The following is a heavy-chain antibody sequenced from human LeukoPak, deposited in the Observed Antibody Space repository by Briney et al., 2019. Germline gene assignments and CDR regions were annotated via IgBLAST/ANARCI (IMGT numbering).Heavy chain of an antibody. V-gene: IGHV3-11*01. J-gene: IGHJ4*02. Sequence: GGSLRLSCATSGFTFSDYSMSWVRQAPGKGLEWLSYITSGGTTIYYAGSVKGRFTISRDNAKNSLHLQMSILRAEDTAVYYCVRRGLFYFDYWGQGTLVTVSS. CDR3: VRRGLFYFDY. CDR2: ITSGGTTI. CDR1: GFTFSDYS. D-gene: IGHD2-21*01.